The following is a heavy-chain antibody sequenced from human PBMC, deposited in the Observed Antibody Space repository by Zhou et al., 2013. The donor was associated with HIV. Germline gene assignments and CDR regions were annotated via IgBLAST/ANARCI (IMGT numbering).Heavy chain of an antibody. J-gene: IGHJ4*02. CDR1: GGTFSSYA. CDR2: LIPMFVTP. D-gene: IGHD3-9*01. CDR3: ARAQGDILTEGYFDY. V-gene: IGHV1-69*05. Sequence: QVHLVQSGAEVKKPGSSVKVSCKASGGTFSSYAFTWVRQAPGQGLEWMGGLIPMFVTPNYAQNFQDRLTITTDKSTTTAYMELSSLRSEDTAIYYCARAQGDILTEGYFDYWGQGTLVTVSS.